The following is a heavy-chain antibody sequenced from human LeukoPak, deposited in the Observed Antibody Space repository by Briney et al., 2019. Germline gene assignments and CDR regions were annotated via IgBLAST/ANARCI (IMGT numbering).Heavy chain of an antibody. CDR3: ARRRYDASGYYPSRGRYFDY. D-gene: IGHD3-22*01. CDR2: INHSGST. V-gene: IGHV4-34*01. CDR1: GGSFSGYY. Sequence: SETLSLTCAVYGGSFSGYYWSWIRQPPGKGLEWTGEINHSGSTNYNPSLKSRVTISVDTSKNQFSLKLSSVTAADTAVYYCARRRYDASGYYPSRGRYFDYWGQGTLVTVSS. J-gene: IGHJ4*02.